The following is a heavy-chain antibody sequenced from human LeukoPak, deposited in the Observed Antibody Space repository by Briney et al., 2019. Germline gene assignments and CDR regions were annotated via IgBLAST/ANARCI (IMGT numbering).Heavy chain of an antibody. CDR2: ISSAGDVT. V-gene: IGHV3-23*01. CDR3: ATDYTTGYFPL. D-gene: IGHD3-9*01. J-gene: IGHJ4*02. CDR1: GFTFSGHA. Sequence: GASLRLSCSASGFTFSGHAMSWVRQAPGKGLEWVSTISSAGDVTYHADSVKGRFAIFRDNSKNTLYLQMATLRVEDTAIYYCATDYTTGYFPLWGPGTLVTVSS.